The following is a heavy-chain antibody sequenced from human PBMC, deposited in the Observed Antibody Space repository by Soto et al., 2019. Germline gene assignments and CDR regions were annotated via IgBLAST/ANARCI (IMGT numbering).Heavy chain of an antibody. J-gene: IGHJ6*02. CDR3: ATYGSGGGYYGMDV. V-gene: IGHV1-24*01. D-gene: IGHD3-10*01. CDR2: FDPEDGET. Sequence: ASVKVSCKVSGYTLTELSMHWVRQAPGKGLEWMGGFDPEDGETIYAQKFQGRVTMTEDTSTDTAYMELSSLRSEDTAVYYCATYGSGGGYYGMDVWGQVTTVTVSS. CDR1: GYTLTELS.